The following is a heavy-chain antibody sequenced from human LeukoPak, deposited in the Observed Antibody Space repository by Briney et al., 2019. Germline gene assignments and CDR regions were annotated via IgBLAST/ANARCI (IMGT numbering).Heavy chain of an antibody. CDR3: AKSRVVDRRGYFDY. V-gene: IGHV3-23*01. CDR1: GLTFNIYP. Sequence: GGSLRLSCATSGLTFNIYPMTWVRQSPEKGLEWVSTIGTGGDTYYADSVKGRFTISRDDSKNTLYLQMHSLGAEDTAVYYCAKSRVVDRRGYFDYWGQGTLVTVSS. J-gene: IGHJ4*02. CDR2: IGTGGDT. D-gene: IGHD2-15*01.